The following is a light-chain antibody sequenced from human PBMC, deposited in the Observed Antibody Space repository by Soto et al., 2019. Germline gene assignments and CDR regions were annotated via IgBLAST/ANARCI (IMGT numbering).Light chain of an antibody. Sequence: EIVLTQSPATLSLSPGERATLSCTASQSISSYLAWYQQKPGQAPRLLIYDASNRATGIPARFSGSGSGTVFTLTISSLEPEDFAVYYCHQRSNWPLTFGGGTKVEIK. CDR1: QSISSY. J-gene: IGKJ4*01. CDR3: HQRSNWPLT. V-gene: IGKV3-11*01. CDR2: DAS.